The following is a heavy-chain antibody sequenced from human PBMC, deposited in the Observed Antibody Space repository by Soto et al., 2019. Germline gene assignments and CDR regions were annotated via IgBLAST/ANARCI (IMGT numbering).Heavy chain of an antibody. CDR2: ISYDGSNK. CDR1: GFTFSSYA. CDR3: ERDSADYGIDV. D-gene: IGHD3-10*01. Sequence: GGSLRLSCAASGFTFSSYAMDWVRQAPGKGLAWVALISYDGSNKCYADSVKGRFTISRDNSKNTLYLQMNSLRAEDTAVYYCERDSADYGIDVSGQGTTVTVSS. J-gene: IGHJ6*02. V-gene: IGHV3-30-3*01.